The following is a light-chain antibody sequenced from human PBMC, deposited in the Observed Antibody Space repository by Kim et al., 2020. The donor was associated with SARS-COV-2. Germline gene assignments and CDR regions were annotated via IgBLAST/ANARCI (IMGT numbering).Light chain of an antibody. CDR2: KAS. V-gene: IGKV1-5*03. Sequence: DIQMTQSPSTLSASVGDRVTITCRASQSISSWLAWYQQKPGKAPKLLIYKASSLESGVPSRFSGGGSGGEFTLTISSLQPDGFATFYCQQYKTYAWTFGQGTKVDIK. J-gene: IGKJ1*01. CDR1: QSISSW. CDR3: QQYKTYAWT.